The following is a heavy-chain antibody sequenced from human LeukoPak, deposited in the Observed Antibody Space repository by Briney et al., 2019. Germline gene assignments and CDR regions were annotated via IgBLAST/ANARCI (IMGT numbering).Heavy chain of an antibody. J-gene: IGHJ4*02. CDR3: AKGHDFWSGPNYFDY. CDR2: IRYDGSNK. V-gene: IGHV3-30*02. CDR1: GFTFSTYG. Sequence: GGSLRLSCVASGFTFSTYGMLWVRQAPGKGLEWVAFIRYDGSNKYYADSVKGRFTISRDNSKNTLYLQMNSLRAEDTAVYYCAKGHDFWSGPNYFDYWGQGTLVTVSS. D-gene: IGHD3-3*01.